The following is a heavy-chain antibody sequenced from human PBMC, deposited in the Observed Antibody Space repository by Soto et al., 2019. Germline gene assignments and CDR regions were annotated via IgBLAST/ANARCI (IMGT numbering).Heavy chain of an antibody. CDR2: MNPNSGNT. CDR3: AREYSSGWYDFDY. D-gene: IGHD6-19*01. J-gene: IGHJ4*02. Sequence: ASVKVSCKASGYTFTNYDINWVRQATGQGLEWMGWMNPNSGNTGYAQKFQGRVTMTRNTSINTAYMELSSLRSEDTAVYYCAREYSSGWYDFDYWGQGTLVTVS. V-gene: IGHV1-8*01. CDR1: GYTFTNYD.